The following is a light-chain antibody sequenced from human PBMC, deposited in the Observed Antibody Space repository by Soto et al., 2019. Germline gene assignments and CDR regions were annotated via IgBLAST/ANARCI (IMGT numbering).Light chain of an antibody. CDR1: SSNIGAHYD. V-gene: IGLV1-40*01. CDR3: QSYDNSLSVYV. Sequence: QSVLTQPPSVSGAPRQRVTISCTGSSSNIGAHYDVHWYQQLPGTAPKLLIYGNSNRPSGVPDRFSGSKSGTSASLAITGLQAEDEADYYCQSYDNSLSVYVFGTGTKVTV. CDR2: GNS. J-gene: IGLJ1*01.